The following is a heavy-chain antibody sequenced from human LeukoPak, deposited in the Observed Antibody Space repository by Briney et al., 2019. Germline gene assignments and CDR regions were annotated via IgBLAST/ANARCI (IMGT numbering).Heavy chain of an antibody. CDR3: ARAISDYDASDI. V-gene: IGHV3-21*01. CDR1: GFTFSSYS. D-gene: IGHD4-17*01. Sequence: PGGSLRLSCAASGFTFSSYSMNWVRQAPGKGLEWVSSISSSSNFIYYADSVKGRFTIFRDNAKNSLYLQMNSLRAEDTAVYYCARAISDYDASDIWGQGTMVTVSS. CDR2: ISSSSNFI. J-gene: IGHJ3*02.